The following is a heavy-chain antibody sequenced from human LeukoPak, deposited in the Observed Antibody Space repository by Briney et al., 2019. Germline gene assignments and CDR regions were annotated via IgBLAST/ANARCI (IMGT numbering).Heavy chain of an antibody. CDR1: GFTFSSYS. Sequence: GGSLRLSCAASGFTFSSYSMSWVRQARGKGLKWVSTISGTGDSTYYPDSGKCRFTIYRDNSKNTLYLQMNSLRAEDTAVYYCARISYSSGWFEAYWGQGTLVAVSS. CDR3: ARISYSSGWFEAY. CDR2: ISGTGDST. D-gene: IGHD6-19*01. V-gene: IGHV3-23*01. J-gene: IGHJ4*02.